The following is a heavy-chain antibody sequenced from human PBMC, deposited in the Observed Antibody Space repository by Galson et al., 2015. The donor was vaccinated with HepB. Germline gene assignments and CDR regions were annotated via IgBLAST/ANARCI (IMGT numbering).Heavy chain of an antibody. D-gene: IGHD3-22*01. CDR2: INSGDT. V-gene: IGHV1-18*01. CDR1: GYTFPTFG. Sequence: SVKVSCKASGYTFPTFGISWVRQAPGQDLEWMGWINSGDTKYARKFQGRVTMTADTSTQTAYMEMRSLRSDDTAVYFCATITMMMVVINPWGQGTLVTVSS. CDR3: ATITMMMVVINP. J-gene: IGHJ4*02.